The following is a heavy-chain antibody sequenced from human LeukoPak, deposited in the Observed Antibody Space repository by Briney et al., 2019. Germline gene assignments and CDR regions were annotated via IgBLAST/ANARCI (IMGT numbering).Heavy chain of an antibody. V-gene: IGHV3-48*01. CDR1: GVTFSSYS. J-gene: IGHJ4*02. CDR2: ISSSRSPI. Sequence: GGSLRLSCAASGVTFSSYSMNWVRQAPGKGLEWVAYISSSRSPIYYADSLKGRFTISRDNAKNSLFLQIDSLRAEDTAVYYCAKEDIVVVPAARGYYFDYWGQGTLVTVSS. CDR3: AKEDIVVVPAARGYYFDY. D-gene: IGHD2-2*01.